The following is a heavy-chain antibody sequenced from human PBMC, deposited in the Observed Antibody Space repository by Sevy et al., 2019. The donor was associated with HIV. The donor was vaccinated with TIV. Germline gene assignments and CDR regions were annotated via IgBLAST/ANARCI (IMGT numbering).Heavy chain of an antibody. Sequence: GGSLRLSCAASGFTFSDYYMSWIRQAPGKGLEWVSDISSGSTYTKYAYSVKGRITISRDNAKNSLYLQMNSLRVEDTAVYYCARDRRNYAGQYFDYWGQGTLVTVSS. CDR1: GFTFSDYY. D-gene: IGHD1-7*01. V-gene: IGHV3-11*06. J-gene: IGHJ4*02. CDR2: ISSGSTYT. CDR3: ARDRRNYAGQYFDY.